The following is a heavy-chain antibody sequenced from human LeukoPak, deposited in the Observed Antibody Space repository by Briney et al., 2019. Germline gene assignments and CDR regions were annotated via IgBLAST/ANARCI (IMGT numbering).Heavy chain of an antibody. J-gene: IGHJ4*02. CDR1: GGSFSGYY. CDR3: ASRDFWSGYYTFDY. Sequence: PSETLSLTCAVYGGSFSGYYWSWIRQPPGKGLEWIGEINHSGSTNYNPSLKSRVTISVDTSKNQFSLKLSSVTAADTAVYYCASRDFWSGYYTFDYWGQGTLVTVSS. CDR2: INHSGST. V-gene: IGHV4-34*01. D-gene: IGHD3-3*01.